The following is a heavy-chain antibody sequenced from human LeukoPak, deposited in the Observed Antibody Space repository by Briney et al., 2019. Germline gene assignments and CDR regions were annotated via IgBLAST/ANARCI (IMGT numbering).Heavy chain of an antibody. CDR3: AKDHPEYGSRKVNWFDP. CDR1: GFTFSSYW. J-gene: IGHJ5*02. Sequence: PGGSLRLSCAASGFTFSSYWMSWVRQAPGKGLEWVANIKQDGSEKYYVDSVKGRFTISRDNSKNTLYLQMNSLRAEDTAVYYCAKDHPEYGSRKVNWFDPWGQGTLVTVSS. D-gene: IGHD6-13*01. V-gene: IGHV3-7*03. CDR2: IKQDGSEK.